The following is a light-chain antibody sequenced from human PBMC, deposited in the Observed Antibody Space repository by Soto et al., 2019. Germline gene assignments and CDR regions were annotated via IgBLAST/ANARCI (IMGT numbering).Light chain of an antibody. V-gene: IGKV3-11*01. J-gene: IGKJ5*01. CDR3: QQRSSWPPIT. Sequence: GKSASNNLAGYQQKPGQAPRLLIFGASTRATGIPARFSGSGSGTDFTLTISSLEPEDFAVYYCQQRSSWPPITFGQGTRLEIK. CDR1: KSASNN. CDR2: GAS.